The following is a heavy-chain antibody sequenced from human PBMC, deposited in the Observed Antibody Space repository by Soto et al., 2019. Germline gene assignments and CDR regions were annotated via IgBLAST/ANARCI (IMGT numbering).Heavy chain of an antibody. CDR3: ARDGADYGMDV. CDR2: IYYSGST. Sequence: QVQLQESGPGLVKPSETLSLTCTVSGGSVSSGSYYWSWIRQPPGKGLEWIGYIYYSGSTNYNPSLKSRLTISVDTSKNQFSLKLSSVTAADTAVYYCARDGADYGMDVWGQGTTVTVSS. V-gene: IGHV4-61*01. J-gene: IGHJ6*02. D-gene: IGHD3-16*01. CDR1: GGSVSSGSYY.